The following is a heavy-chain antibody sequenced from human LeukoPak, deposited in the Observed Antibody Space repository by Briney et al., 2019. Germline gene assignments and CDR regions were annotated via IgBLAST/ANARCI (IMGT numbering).Heavy chain of an antibody. V-gene: IGHV1-2*02. D-gene: IGHD1-1*01. CDR2: LNPNSGGT. CDR1: GYTFTGYY. CDR3: ARAGTTGTMWYNWFDP. J-gene: IGHJ5*02. Sequence: ASVKVSCKASGYTFTGYYMHWVRQAPGQGLEWMGWLNPNSGGTNYAQKFQGRVTMTRDTSISTAYMELSRLRSDDTAVYYCARAGTTGTMWYNWFDPWGQGTLVTVSS.